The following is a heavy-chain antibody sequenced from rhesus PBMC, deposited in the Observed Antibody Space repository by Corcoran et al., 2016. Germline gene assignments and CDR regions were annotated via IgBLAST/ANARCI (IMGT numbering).Heavy chain of an antibody. CDR1: GGSLSSSY. V-gene: IGHV4S11*01. Sequence: QVQLQESGPGMVKPSATLSLTCAVSGGSLSSSYWCWISQAPGKGLEWIGRIDSSGSTYYNPSLKSRVTLSVDTSKNQFSLKLSSVTAADTAVYYCARHPYSGSYFDYWGQGVLVTVSS. CDR2: IDSSGST. D-gene: IGHD1-44*02. J-gene: IGHJ4*01. CDR3: ARHPYSGSYFDY.